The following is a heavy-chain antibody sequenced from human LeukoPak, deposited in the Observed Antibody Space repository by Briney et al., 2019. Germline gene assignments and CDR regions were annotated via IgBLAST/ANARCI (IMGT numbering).Heavy chain of an antibody. CDR1: GYTFTTYY. CDR2: INPSVGST. CDR3: ARDRRRDAFDI. J-gene: IGHJ3*02. V-gene: IGHV1-46*01. Sequence: ASVKVSSNASGYTFTTYYMHWVRQSPGQGLEWRGIINPSVGSTSYAQKFHGRVTMTRDTSTSTVYMELSSLRSEDTAVYCCARDRRRDAFDIWGQGTMVTVSS.